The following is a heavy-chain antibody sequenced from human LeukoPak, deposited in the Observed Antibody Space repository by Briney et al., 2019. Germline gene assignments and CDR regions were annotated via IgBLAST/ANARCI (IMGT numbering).Heavy chain of an antibody. CDR2: IYYSGST. CDR3: ARDRHFDWLHYNWFDP. J-gene: IGHJ5*02. CDR1: GFTFNSYA. D-gene: IGHD3-9*01. V-gene: IGHV4-59*01. Sequence: GSLRISCAASGFTFNSYAMSWIRQPPGKGLEWIGYIYYSGSTNYNPSLKSRVTISVDTSKNQFSLKLSSVTAADTAVYYCARDRHFDWLHYNWFDPWGQGTLVTVPS.